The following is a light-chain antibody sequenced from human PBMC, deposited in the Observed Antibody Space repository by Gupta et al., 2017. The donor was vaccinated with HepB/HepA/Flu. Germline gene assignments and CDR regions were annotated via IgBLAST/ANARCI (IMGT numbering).Light chain of an antibody. CDR1: SSDIGGYNY. CDR3: SSYGGSNNYVL. CDR2: EVS. V-gene: IGLV2-8*01. J-gene: IGLJ2*01. Sequence: SALTQPPSASGSPGQSVTISCTGTSSDIGGYNYVSWYQHHPGKAPKLMIYEVSKRPSGVPDRFSGSKPGNTASLTVSGLQAEDEADYYCSSYGGSNNYVLFGGGTKLTVL.